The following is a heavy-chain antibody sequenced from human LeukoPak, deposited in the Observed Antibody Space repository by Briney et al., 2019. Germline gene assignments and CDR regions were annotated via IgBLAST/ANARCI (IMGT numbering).Heavy chain of an antibody. CDR3: ARFSGGYSYGYEIDY. CDR2: IYYSGST. D-gene: IGHD5-18*01. V-gene: IGHV4-34*01. CDR1: GGSFSDYY. J-gene: IGHJ4*02. Sequence: PSETLSLTCAVYGGSFSDYYWSWIRQPPGKGLEWIGSIYYSGSTYYNPSLKSRVTISVDTSKNQFSLKLSSVTAADTAVYYCARFSGGYSYGYEIDYWGQGTLVTVSS.